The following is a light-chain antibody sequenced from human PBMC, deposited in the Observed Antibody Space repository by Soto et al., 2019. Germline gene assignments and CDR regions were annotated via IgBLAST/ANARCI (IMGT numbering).Light chain of an antibody. CDR2: EVS. V-gene: IGLV2-14*01. J-gene: IGLJ2*01. CDR3: SSYTSSNTLV. CDR1: SSDVGAYNY. Sequence: QSALTQPASVSGSPGQSITISCTGTSSDVGAYNYVSWYQQHPGKAPKLMIFEVSDRPSGVSNRFSGSKSGNTASLTISGLQADDEADSYCSSYTSSNTLVFGGGTKLTVL.